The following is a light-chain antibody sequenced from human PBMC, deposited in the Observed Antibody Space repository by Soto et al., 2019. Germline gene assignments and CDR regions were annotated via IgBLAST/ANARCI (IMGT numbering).Light chain of an antibody. CDR3: QQYNSYSQT. CDR1: QSISSW. Sequence: DIQMTQSPATLSASVGERVTITCRASQSISSWLSWYQQKPGKAPKLLIYKASSLESGVPSRFSGSGSGTEFTLTISSLQPDDFATYYCQQYNSYSQTFGQGTKVDIK. V-gene: IGKV1-5*03. CDR2: KAS. J-gene: IGKJ1*01.